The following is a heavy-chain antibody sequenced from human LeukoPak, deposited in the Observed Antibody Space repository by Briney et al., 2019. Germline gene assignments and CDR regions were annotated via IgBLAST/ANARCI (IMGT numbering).Heavy chain of an antibody. CDR2: MSPSSGDT. D-gene: IGHD7-27*01. CDR3: ARGPPNWGYDY. J-gene: IGHJ4*02. CDR1: GYTFTSYD. V-gene: IGHV1-8*01. Sequence: ASVKVSCKASGYTFTSYDFNWVRQATGQRPEWMGWMSPSSGDTGYAQKFQDRVTMTRNTSISTAYMELSGLRSDDTAVYYCARGPPNWGYDYWGPGTLVTVSS.